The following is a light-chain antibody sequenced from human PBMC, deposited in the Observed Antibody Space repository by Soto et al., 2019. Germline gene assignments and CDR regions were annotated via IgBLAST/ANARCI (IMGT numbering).Light chain of an antibody. Sequence: QSALTQPPSVSGSPGQSAAISCTGTSSVVGSYNLVSWYQQPPGKAPKLMIYEDNKRPSGVSNRFSVSKSGYTASLTISGLQAEDEADYYCCSYARTSTYVFGSGTKVTVL. V-gene: IGLV2-23*01. CDR3: CSYARTSTYV. J-gene: IGLJ1*01. CDR2: EDN. CDR1: SSVVGSYNL.